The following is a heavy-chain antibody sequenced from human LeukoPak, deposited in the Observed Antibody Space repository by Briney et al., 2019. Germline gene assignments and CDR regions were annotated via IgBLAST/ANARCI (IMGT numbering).Heavy chain of an antibody. D-gene: IGHD2-2*01. CDR1: GYTFTTYY. J-gene: IGHJ4*02. CDR3: TRVGCSSTTCYPERDY. Sequence: ASVKVSCKASGYTFTTYYMHWVRQAPGQGLEWMGWISGYNGNTKYAQKFQGRVTVTTDTSTSTASMELRSLRSDDTAVYYCTRVGCSSTTCYPERDYWGQGTLVIVSS. V-gene: IGHV1-18*01. CDR2: ISGYNGNT.